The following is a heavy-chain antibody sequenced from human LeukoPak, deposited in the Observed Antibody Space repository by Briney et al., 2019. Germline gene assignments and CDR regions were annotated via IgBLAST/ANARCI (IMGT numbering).Heavy chain of an antibody. Sequence: GGSLRLSCAASGFTFSSYAMSWVRQAPGKGLEWVSGISGSGGSTYYADSVKGRFTISRDNPKNTLYLQMNSLRAGDTAVYYCAKCSGGTCCSSLDYWGQGTLVTVSS. CDR3: AKCSGGTCCSSLDY. J-gene: IGHJ4*02. CDR2: ISGSGGST. CDR1: GFTFSSYA. D-gene: IGHD2-15*01. V-gene: IGHV3-23*01.